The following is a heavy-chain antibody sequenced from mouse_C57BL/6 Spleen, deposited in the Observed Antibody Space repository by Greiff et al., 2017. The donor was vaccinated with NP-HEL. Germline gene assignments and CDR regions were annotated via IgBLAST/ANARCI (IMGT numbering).Heavy chain of an antibody. CDR2: IWSGGST. Sequence: QVQLQQSGPGLVQPSQSLSITCTVSGFSLTSYGVHWVRQSPGKGLEWLGVIWSGGSTAYNAAFISRLSISKDNSKSQVFFKMNSLQADDTAIYYCARTPRITTVVATGYFDVWGTGTTVTVSS. CDR3: ARTPRITTVVATGYFDV. V-gene: IGHV2-2*01. CDR1: GFSLTSYG. J-gene: IGHJ1*03. D-gene: IGHD1-1*01.